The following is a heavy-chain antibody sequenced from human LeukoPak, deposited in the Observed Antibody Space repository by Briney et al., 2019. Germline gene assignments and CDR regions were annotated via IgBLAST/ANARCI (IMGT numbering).Heavy chain of an antibody. Sequence: GGSLRLSCAASGFTFSSYWKHWVRQAPGKGLVGVSRINSDGSSRSYADSVKGRFTISRDNAKNTLYLQMSSLRAEDAAVYYCASMGLAARPAHWGQGTLVTVSS. J-gene: IGHJ4*02. D-gene: IGHD6-6*01. CDR2: INSDGSSR. CDR1: GFTFSSYW. V-gene: IGHV3-74*01. CDR3: ASMGLAARPAH.